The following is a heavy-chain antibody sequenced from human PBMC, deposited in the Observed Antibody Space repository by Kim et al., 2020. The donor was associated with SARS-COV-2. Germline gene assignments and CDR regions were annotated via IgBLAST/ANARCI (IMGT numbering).Heavy chain of an antibody. Sequence: SETLSLTCTVSGGSISSSSYYWGWIRQPPGKGLEWIGSIYYSGSTYYNPSLKSRVTISVDTSKNQFSLKLSSVTAADTAVYYCARVVVAATRLYYYYYGMDVWGQGTTVTVSS. CDR2: IYYSGST. D-gene: IGHD2-15*01. CDR1: GGSISSSSYY. J-gene: IGHJ6*02. V-gene: IGHV4-39*01. CDR3: ARVVVAATRLYYYYYGMDV.